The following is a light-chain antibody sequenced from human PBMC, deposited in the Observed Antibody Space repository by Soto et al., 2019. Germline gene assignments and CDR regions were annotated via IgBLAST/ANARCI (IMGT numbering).Light chain of an antibody. CDR3: RQYKDWPMFT. CDR1: QSVNNK. Sequence: IVMTQSPAILSVSPGERATLSCRASQSVNNKLAGYLQQPGQAPRLLIYDTSFRATGIPARFSGSGSGTEFTLTISSRQSEDFADYYYRQYKDWPMFTFGQGTKLEIK. CDR2: DTS. V-gene: IGKV3-15*01. J-gene: IGKJ2*01.